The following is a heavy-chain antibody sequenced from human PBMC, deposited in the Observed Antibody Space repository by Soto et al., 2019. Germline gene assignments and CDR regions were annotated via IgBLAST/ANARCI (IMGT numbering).Heavy chain of an antibody. Sequence: SETLSLTCAVSGGSVSSGSYYWSWIRQPPGKGPEWIGYIYYSGSTNYNPSLKSRVTISVDTSKNQFSLKLSSVTAADTAVYYCAREDIVVVPAAIFGWFDPWGQGTLVTFSS. CDR1: GGSVSSGSYY. J-gene: IGHJ5*02. CDR2: IYYSGST. CDR3: AREDIVVVPAAIFGWFDP. D-gene: IGHD2-2*01. V-gene: IGHV4-61*01.